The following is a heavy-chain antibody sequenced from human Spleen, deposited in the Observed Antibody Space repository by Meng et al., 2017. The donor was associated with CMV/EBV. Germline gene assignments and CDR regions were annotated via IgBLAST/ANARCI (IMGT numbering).Heavy chain of an antibody. V-gene: IGHV1-2*02. Sequence: GESLKISCAVSGFTLSDHAMHWVRQAPGQGLEWMGWINPNSGGTNYAQKFQGRVTMTRDTSISTAYMELSRLRSDDTAVYYCARDLALMRIAAAGTVGFGYWGQGTLVTVSS. CDR1: GFTLSDHA. CDR3: ARDLALMRIAAAGTVGFGY. J-gene: IGHJ4*02. CDR2: INPNSGGT. D-gene: IGHD6-13*01.